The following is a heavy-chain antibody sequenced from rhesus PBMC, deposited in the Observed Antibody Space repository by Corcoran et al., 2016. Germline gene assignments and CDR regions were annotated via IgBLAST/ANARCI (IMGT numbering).Heavy chain of an antibody. CDR1: GYSISSGYG. Sequence: QVQLQESGPGLVKPSETLSLTCAVSGYSISSGYGWSWIRHPPGKGLEWLGYIGGSSGSTNYSPSLTSRVTISKAPSKNQCSLKLSAVTAADTAVYYCASWLVAPAMGDYWGQGVLVPVSS. CDR3: ASWLVAPAMGDY. V-gene: IGHV4-127*01. D-gene: IGHD4-4*01. CDR2: IGGSSGST. J-gene: IGHJ4*01.